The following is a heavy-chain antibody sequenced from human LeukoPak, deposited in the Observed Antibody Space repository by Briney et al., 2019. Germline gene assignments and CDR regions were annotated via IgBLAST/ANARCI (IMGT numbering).Heavy chain of an antibody. CDR2: IKEDESDE. J-gene: IGHJ4*02. D-gene: IGHD1-1*01. V-gene: IGHV3-7*01. CDR1: GFTFSSYW. Sequence: GGSLRLSCEASGFTFSSYWMSWVRQAPGKGLEWVAHIKEDESDEYYVDSVRGRFTASRDNAKNSVNLQMNGLRVEDTAVYYCARWRGRQSEFDYWGQGTLVTVSS. CDR3: ARWRGRQSEFDY.